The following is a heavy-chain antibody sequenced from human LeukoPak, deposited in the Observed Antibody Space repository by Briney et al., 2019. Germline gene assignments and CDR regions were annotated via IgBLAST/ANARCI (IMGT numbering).Heavy chain of an antibody. CDR3: ARDLYDFWSGYYWSNLFDY. D-gene: IGHD3-3*01. Sequence: RPGGSLRLSCAASGFTFSSYGMHWVRQAPGKGLEWVVVIWYDGSNKYYADSVKGRFTISRDNSKNTLYLQMNSLRAEDTAVYYCARDLYDFWSGYYWSNLFDYWGQGTLVTVSS. CDR2: IWYDGSNK. CDR1: GFTFSSYG. V-gene: IGHV3-33*01. J-gene: IGHJ4*02.